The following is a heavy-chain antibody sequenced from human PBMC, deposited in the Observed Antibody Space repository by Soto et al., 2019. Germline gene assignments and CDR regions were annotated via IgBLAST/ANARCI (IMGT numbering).Heavy chain of an antibody. CDR3: ARVRRGVVITLGWFDP. CDR1: GGSFSGYY. J-gene: IGHJ5*02. D-gene: IGHD3-22*01. Sequence: PSETLSLTCAVYGGSFSGYYWSWIRQPPGKGLEWIGEINHSGSTNYNQSLKSRVTISVDTSKNQFSLKLSSVTAADTAVYYCARVRRGVVITLGWFDPWGQGTLVTVSS. V-gene: IGHV4-34*01. CDR2: INHSGST.